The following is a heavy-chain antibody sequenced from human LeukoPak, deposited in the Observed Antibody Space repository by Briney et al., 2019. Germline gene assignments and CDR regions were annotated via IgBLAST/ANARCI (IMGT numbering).Heavy chain of an antibody. Sequence: PGGSLRLSCAASGFTFSSYAMSWVRQAPGKGLEWVSLISDSGANTYYTDSVKGRFTISRDNYKNSLYLQMNSLRADDTAVYYCAKGRWSPDYWGQGTLVTVSS. CDR2: ISDSGANT. D-gene: IGHD1-1*01. CDR1: GFTFSSYA. J-gene: IGHJ4*02. CDR3: AKGRWSPDY. V-gene: IGHV3-23*01.